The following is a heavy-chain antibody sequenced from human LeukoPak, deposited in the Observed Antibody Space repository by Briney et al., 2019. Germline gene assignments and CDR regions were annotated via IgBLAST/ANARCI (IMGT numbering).Heavy chain of an antibody. CDR2: IYSGGST. V-gene: IGHV3-53*01. CDR1: GFTVSSNY. J-gene: IGHJ4*02. Sequence: EGSLRLSCAASGFTVSSNYMSWVRQAPGKGLEWVSVIYSGGSTYYADSVKGRFTISRDNSKNTLYLQMNSLRAEDTAVYYCARGSTTMTTFDYWGQGTLVTVSS. D-gene: IGHD4-17*01. CDR3: ARGSTTMTTFDY.